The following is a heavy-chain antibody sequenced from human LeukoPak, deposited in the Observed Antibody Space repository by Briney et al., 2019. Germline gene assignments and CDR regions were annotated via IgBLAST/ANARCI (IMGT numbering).Heavy chain of an antibody. D-gene: IGHD6-13*01. CDR3: AKDMGPYSSSWLPD. V-gene: IGHV3-9*03. J-gene: IGHJ4*02. Sequence: GGSLRLSCAASGFTFDDYAMHWVRQAPGKGLEWVSGISWNSGSIGYADSVKGRFTISRDNAKNSLYLQMNSLRAEDMALYYCAKDMGPYSSSWLPDWGQGTLVTVSS. CDR2: ISWNSGSI. CDR1: GFTFDDYA.